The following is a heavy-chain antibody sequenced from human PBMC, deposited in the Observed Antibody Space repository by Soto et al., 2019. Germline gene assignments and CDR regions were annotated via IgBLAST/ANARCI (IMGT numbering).Heavy chain of an antibody. CDR1: GFTFSSYG. CDR3: ARAYYGSGSYYHYYGMDV. V-gene: IGHV3-33*01. CDR2: IWYDGSNK. Sequence: GGSLRLSCAASGFTFSSYGMHWVRQAPGKGLEWVAVIWYDGSNKYYADSVKGRFTISRDNSKNTLYLQMNSLRAEDTAVYYCARAYYGSGSYYHYYGMDVWGQGTTVTVSS. J-gene: IGHJ6*02. D-gene: IGHD3-10*01.